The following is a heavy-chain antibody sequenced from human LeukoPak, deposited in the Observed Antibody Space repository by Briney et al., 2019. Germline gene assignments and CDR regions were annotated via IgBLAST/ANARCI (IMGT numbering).Heavy chain of an antibody. V-gene: IGHV1-8*01. CDR2: MNPNSGNT. Sequence: ASVKVSCKASGYTFTNYDINWVRQATGQGLEWMGWMNPNSGNTGYAQKFQGRVTTTRNTSISTAYMELSSLRSEDTAVYYCARVGYYYDSSGYYSPIDYWGQGTLVTVSS. CDR3: ARVGYYYDSSGYYSPIDY. D-gene: IGHD3-22*01. CDR1: GYTFTNYD. J-gene: IGHJ4*02.